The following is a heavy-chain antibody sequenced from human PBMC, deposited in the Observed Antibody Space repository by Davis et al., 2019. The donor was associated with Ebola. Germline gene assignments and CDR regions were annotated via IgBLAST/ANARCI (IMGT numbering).Heavy chain of an antibody. Sequence: PGGSLRLSCAASGFTFSTYAMSWVRQAPGKGLEWVSDISGSGDSTYYADSVKGRFTNSRDNSKNTLYLQMNSLRGDDTAVYYCANNGNYDSTGYNGDYYFDYWGQGTLVTVSS. CDR2: ISGSGDST. V-gene: IGHV3-23*01. J-gene: IGHJ4*02. CDR3: ANNGNYDSTGYNGDYYFDY. CDR1: GFTFSTYA. D-gene: IGHD3-22*01.